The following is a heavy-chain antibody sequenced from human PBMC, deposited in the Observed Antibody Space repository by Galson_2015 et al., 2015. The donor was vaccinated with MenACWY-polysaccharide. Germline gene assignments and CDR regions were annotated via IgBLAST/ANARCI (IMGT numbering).Heavy chain of an antibody. CDR1: GGSFSGYY. V-gene: IGHV4-34*01. CDR3: ARVAFSSLVRGKYYYMDV. Sequence: ETLSLTCTVYGGSFSGYYWSWIRRPPGKGLEWIGEINHSGDTNYNPSLKSRVTMSVDTSKNQFSLKLSSVTAADTAVFYCARVAFSSLVRGKYYYMDVWGNGTTVTVSS. D-gene: IGHD6-13*01. J-gene: IGHJ6*03. CDR2: INHSGDT.